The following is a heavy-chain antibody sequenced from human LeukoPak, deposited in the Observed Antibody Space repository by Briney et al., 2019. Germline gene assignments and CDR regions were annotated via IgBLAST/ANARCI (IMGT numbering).Heavy chain of an antibody. D-gene: IGHD2-15*01. J-gene: IGHJ6*03. Sequence: GGSLRLSCAASGFTFSSYSMSWVRRAPGKGLEWVSAISGSGGSTYYADSVKGRFTICRDNSKNTLYLQMNSLRAEDTAVYYCAKAGYCSGGSCYYYYYMDVWGKGTTVTISS. CDR1: GFTFSSYS. CDR2: ISGSGGST. V-gene: IGHV3-23*01. CDR3: AKAGYCSGGSCYYYYYMDV.